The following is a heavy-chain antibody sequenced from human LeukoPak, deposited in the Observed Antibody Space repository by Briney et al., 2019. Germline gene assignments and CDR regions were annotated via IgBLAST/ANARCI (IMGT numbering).Heavy chain of an antibody. CDR3: AREGSYYDSSGYFFDY. Sequence: PGGSLRLSCAASGFTFSSYTINWVRQAPGKGLKWVSSISSSGSYIYYADSVKGRFTISRDNSKNTLYLQMNSLRAEDTAVYYCAREGSYYDSSGYFFDYWGQGTLVTVSS. V-gene: IGHV3-21*01. CDR1: GFTFSSYT. J-gene: IGHJ4*02. CDR2: ISSSGSYI. D-gene: IGHD3-22*01.